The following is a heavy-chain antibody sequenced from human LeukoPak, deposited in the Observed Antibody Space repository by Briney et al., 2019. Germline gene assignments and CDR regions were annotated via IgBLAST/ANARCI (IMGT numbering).Heavy chain of an antibody. CDR3: ARYSGSFPGWLDP. J-gene: IGHJ5*02. CDR2: INPAGSQK. Sequence: GGSLRLSCVASGLTVSSSWMNWIRQAPGKGPEWLANINPAGSQKDYVDSVKGRFTISRDNAKDSVFLQMNNLRAEDTAVYYCARYSGSFPGWLDPWGPGTLVTVSS. D-gene: IGHD1-26*01. V-gene: IGHV3-7*01. CDR1: GLTVSSSW.